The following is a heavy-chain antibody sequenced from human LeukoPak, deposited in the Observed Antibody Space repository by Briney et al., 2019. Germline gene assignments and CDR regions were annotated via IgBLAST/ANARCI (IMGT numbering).Heavy chain of an antibody. V-gene: IGHV3-48*03. CDR1: GFSFSSYE. J-gene: IGHJ6*04. CDR2: ISASGTLT. CDR3: ARDGTPNYSTGWVYMDV. D-gene: IGHD6-25*01. Sequence: GGSLRLSCAASGFSFSSYEMNWVRQAPGKGLEWISYISASGTLTHYADSVEGRFTISRDNAKNSLFVQMNSLRGEDTAVYYCARDGTPNYSTGWVYMDVWGKGTTVTISS.